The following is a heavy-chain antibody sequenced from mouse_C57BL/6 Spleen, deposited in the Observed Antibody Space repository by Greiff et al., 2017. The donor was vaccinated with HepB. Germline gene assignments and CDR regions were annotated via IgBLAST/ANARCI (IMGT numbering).Heavy chain of an antibody. V-gene: IGHV5-6*01. CDR2: ISSGGSYT. D-gene: IGHD1-1*01. CDR1: GFTFSSYG. J-gene: IGHJ1*03. Sequence: EVHLVESGGDLVKPGGSLKLSCAASGFTFSSYGMSWVRQTPDKRLEWVATISSGGSYTYYPDSVKGRFTISRDNAKNTLYLQMSSLKSEDTAMYYCARQGDYYGSSNWYFDVWGTGTTVTVSS. CDR3: ARQGDYYGSSNWYFDV.